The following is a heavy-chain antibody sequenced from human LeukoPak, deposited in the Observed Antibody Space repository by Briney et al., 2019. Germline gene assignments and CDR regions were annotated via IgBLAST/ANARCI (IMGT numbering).Heavy chain of an antibody. CDR1: GDSISSSTW. Sequence: PSETLSLTCAVSGDSISSSTWWNWVRQPPGKGLEWIGEAYHSGATNRNPSLKSRVIISVDETKNPFSLNLNSVTAADTAMYYCARGHNENNYKSAIDIWGPGTMVTVSS. D-gene: IGHD1/OR15-1a*01. CDR3: ARGHNENNYKSAIDI. CDR2: AYHSGAT. J-gene: IGHJ3*02. V-gene: IGHV4-4*02.